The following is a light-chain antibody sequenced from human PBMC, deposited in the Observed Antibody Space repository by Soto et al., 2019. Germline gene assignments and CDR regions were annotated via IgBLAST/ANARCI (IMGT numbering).Light chain of an antibody. J-gene: IGKJ1*01. CDR2: AAS. Sequence: DIQMTHSPSSLSASVVDRVTITFRTSQNINNYLSWYQQRPGKAPKLLIYAASSLQSGVPSRFSGSGSGTAFSLTISSLQPEDFATYYCQQSYSTPRKFGQGTKVDIK. CDR1: QNINNY. CDR3: QQSYSTPRK. V-gene: IGKV1-39*01.